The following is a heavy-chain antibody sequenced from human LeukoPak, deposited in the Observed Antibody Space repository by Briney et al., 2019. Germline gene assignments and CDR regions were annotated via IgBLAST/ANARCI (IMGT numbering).Heavy chain of an antibody. CDR1: GGSISSGDYY. V-gene: IGHV4-61*08. CDR2: IYYSGST. D-gene: IGHD2-2*01. Sequence: SETLSLTCTVSGGSISSGDYYWSWIRQPPGKGLEWIGYIYYSGSTTYNPSLNSRVTISVDTSKNQFSLKLTSVTAADTAVYYCARLGYCSSTSCYPDYWGQGTLATVSS. J-gene: IGHJ4*02. CDR3: ARLGYCSSTSCYPDY.